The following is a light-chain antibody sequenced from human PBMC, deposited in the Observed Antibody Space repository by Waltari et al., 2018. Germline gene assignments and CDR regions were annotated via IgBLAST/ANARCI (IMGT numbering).Light chain of an antibody. J-gene: IGKJ1*01. CDR3: QQYYDYQRS. CDR1: QSVSTY. V-gene: IGKV1-8*01. Sequence: AIRMTQSPSSLSASTGDRVTITCRASQSVSTYLAWYQQEPGKAPKLLIYAASTLQRGVPLRFSGSGSGTDFTLSISCLQSEDFATYYCQQYYDYQRSFGQGTKVEIK. CDR2: AAS.